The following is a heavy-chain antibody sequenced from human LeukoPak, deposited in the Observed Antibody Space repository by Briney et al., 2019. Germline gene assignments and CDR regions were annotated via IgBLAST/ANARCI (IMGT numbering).Heavy chain of an antibody. J-gene: IGHJ4*02. Sequence: PGGSLRLSCAASGFIFSNYAMSWVRQAPGKGLEWVSGINNSGDRRFYADSVKGGFTISRDNSKNTLYLQMNSLRAEDTAVYYCARGWYNFDYWGQGTRVTVSS. CDR2: INNSGDRR. CDR1: GFIFSNYA. V-gene: IGHV3-23*01. CDR3: ARGWYNFDY. D-gene: IGHD6-19*01.